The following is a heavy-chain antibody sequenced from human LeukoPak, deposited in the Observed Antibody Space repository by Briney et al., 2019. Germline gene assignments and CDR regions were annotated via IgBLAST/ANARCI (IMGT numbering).Heavy chain of an antibody. J-gene: IGHJ3*02. D-gene: IGHD6-13*01. CDR1: GYTFTGYY. V-gene: IGHV1-2*06. Sequence: ASVKVSCKASGYTFTGYYMHWVRQAPGQGLEWMGRINPNSGGTNYAQKFQGRVTMTRDTSISTAYMEPSRLRSDDTAVYYCARAVAAGTWAFDIWGQGTMVTVSS. CDR3: ARAVAAGTWAFDI. CDR2: INPNSGGT.